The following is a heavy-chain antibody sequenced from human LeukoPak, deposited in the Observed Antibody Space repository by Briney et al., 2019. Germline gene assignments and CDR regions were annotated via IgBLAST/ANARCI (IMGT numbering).Heavy chain of an antibody. V-gene: IGHV4-59*12. CDR1: GVSISSYY. CDR3: ARGNLLWFGEKNDAFDI. Sequence: SETLSLTCTVSGVSISSYYWSWIRQPPGKGLEWIGSIYYTGSTNYNPSLKSRVTIPVDTSKNQFSLKLSSVTAADTAVYYCARGNLLWFGEKNDAFDIWGQGTMVTVSS. CDR2: IYYTGST. J-gene: IGHJ3*02. D-gene: IGHD3-10*01.